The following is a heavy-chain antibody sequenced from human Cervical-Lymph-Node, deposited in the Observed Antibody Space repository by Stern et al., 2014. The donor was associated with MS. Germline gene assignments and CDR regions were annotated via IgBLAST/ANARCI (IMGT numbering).Heavy chain of an antibody. J-gene: IGHJ4*02. CDR3: ARRGVVLVGGTRQYYFDS. CDR1: GFIFSNYD. CDR2: TFSSSHI. V-gene: IGHV3-21*01. Sequence: EVQLVESGGGLVKPGGSLRLSCEASGFIFSNYDMTWVRQTPGKGLEWFSSTFSSSHIYYADSVRGRFTMSRDNAKNSLYLQMNSLRAEDTAVYYCARRGVVLVGGTRQYYFDSWGQGTLVTVSS. D-gene: IGHD6-19*01.